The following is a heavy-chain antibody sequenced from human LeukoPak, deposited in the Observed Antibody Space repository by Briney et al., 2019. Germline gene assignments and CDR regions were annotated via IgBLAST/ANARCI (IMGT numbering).Heavy chain of an antibody. J-gene: IGHJ3*02. CDR3: ARLTTIVVVPAAHDAFDI. CDR2: IYYSGST. V-gene: IGHV4-61*07. Sequence: WSWIRQPPGKGLEWIGYIYYSGSTNYNPSLKSRVTISVDTSKNQFSLKLSSVTAADTAVYYCARLTTIVVVPAAHDAFDIWGQGTMVTVSS. D-gene: IGHD2-2*01.